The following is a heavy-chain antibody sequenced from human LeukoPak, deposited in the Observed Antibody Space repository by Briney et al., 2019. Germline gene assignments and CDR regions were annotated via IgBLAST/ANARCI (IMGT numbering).Heavy chain of an antibody. CDR2: IKQDGSEN. D-gene: IGHD3-10*01. CDR3: ARDLYRGGPDS. J-gene: IGHJ4*02. CDR1: GFTFSTYW. V-gene: IGHV3-7*01. Sequence: SGGSLRLSCAASGFTFSTYWMSWVRQAPGNGLEWVANIKQDGSENYYVDSVKGRFTISRDNAKNSLYLQLNSLRAEDTAVYYCARDLYRGGPDSWGQGTLVTVSS.